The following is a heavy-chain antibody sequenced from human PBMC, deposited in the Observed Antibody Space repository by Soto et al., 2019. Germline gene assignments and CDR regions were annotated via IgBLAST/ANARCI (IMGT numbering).Heavy chain of an antibody. CDR2: ISAYNGNT. CDR3: ARVVGYCSGGSCYPRSYYYYYMDV. Sequence: ASVKVSCKASGYTFTSYGISWVRQAPGQGLEWMGWISAYNGNTNYAQKLRGRVTMTTDTSTSTAYMELRSLRSDDTAVYYCARVVGYCSGGSCYPRSYYYYYMDVWGKGTTVTVSS. CDR1: GYTFTSYG. V-gene: IGHV1-18*01. D-gene: IGHD2-15*01. J-gene: IGHJ6*03.